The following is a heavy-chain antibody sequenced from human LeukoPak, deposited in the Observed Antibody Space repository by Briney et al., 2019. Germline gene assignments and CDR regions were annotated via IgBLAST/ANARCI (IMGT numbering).Heavy chain of an antibody. V-gene: IGHV3-23*01. CDR3: AKNKGQLVPNYCMNV. J-gene: IGHJ6*03. D-gene: IGHD2/OR15-2a*01. CDR2: LSSSGSRT. CDR1: GFSLSTFA. Sequence: PGESLRLSCKASGFSLSTFAMSWVRRAPGKGLELVSTLSSSGSRTYYAESVKGRFTISRDTSMNTVFLQMNSLRGDDTAIYYCAKNKGQLVPNYCMNVWGKGTTVTVS.